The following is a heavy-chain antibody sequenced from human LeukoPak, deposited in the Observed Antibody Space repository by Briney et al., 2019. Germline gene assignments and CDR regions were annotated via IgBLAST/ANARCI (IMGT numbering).Heavy chain of an antibody. CDR1: GFTFSSYG. J-gene: IGHJ5*02. V-gene: IGHV3-30*02. CDR2: IRYDGSNK. Sequence: GGSLRLSCAASGFTFSSYGMHWVRQAPGKGLEWVAFIRYDGSNKYYADSVKGRFTISRDNSKNTLYLQMNSLRAEDTAVYYCARKRGYCSSTSCLRGWFDPWGQGTLVTVSS. CDR3: ARKRGYCSSTSCLRGWFDP. D-gene: IGHD2-2*01.